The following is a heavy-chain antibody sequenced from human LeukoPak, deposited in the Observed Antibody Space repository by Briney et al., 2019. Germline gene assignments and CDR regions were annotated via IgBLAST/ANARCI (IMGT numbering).Heavy chain of an antibody. CDR1: GFIVSSSY. J-gene: IGHJ4*02. CDR2: IDNSGTT. Sequence: GGSLRLSCAASGFIVSSSYMSWVRQAPGKGLEWLSIIDNSGTTYAESVKGRFTISRDNSKNTVFLQVNSLRGEDTAIYFCARDLGYTTDYWGQETLVTVSS. CDR3: ARDLGYTTDY. D-gene: IGHD3-16*01. V-gene: IGHV3-66*01.